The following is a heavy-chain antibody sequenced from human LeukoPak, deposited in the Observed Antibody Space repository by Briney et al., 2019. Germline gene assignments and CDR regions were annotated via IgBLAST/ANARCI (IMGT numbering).Heavy chain of an antibody. CDR1: GGSISSGDYH. V-gene: IGHV4-30-4*01. J-gene: IGHJ5*02. CDR2: MYYSGST. CDR3: ARPYYYDSRIDP. D-gene: IGHD3-22*01. Sequence: SETLSLTCTVSGGSISSGDYHWSWIRQPPGKGLEWIAYMYYSGSTYYNPSLKSRVTMSADTSKNQLSLKLSSVTAADTAVYYCARPYYYDSRIDPWGEGILVTVSA.